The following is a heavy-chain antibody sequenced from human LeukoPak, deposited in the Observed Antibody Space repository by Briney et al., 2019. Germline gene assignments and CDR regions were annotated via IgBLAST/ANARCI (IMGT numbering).Heavy chain of an antibody. J-gene: IGHJ5*02. CDR2: IYYSGST. CDR1: GGSISSYY. Sequence: SETLSLTCTVSGGSISSYYWSWIRQPPGKGLEWIGYIYYSGSTNYNPSLKSRVTISVATSKNQFSLKLSSVTAADTAVYYCARGARSYNPNCLDPWGQGTLVTVSS. V-gene: IGHV4-59*01. D-gene: IGHD1-14*01. CDR3: ARGARSYNPNCLDP.